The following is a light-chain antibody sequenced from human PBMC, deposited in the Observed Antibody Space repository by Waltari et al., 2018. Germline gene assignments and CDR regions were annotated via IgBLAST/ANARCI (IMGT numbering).Light chain of an antibody. J-gene: IGLJ2*01. Sequence: QSVLTQPPSVSGAPGQRVTISCTGSSSNIGAGYDVHWYQQRPGTAPRLLIYGSSNRPSGVPDRFSGSKSGTSASLAITGLQAEDEADYYCQSYDNSPGVVFGGGTKLTVL. V-gene: IGLV1-40*01. CDR1: SSNIGAGYD. CDR3: QSYDNSPGVV. CDR2: GSS.